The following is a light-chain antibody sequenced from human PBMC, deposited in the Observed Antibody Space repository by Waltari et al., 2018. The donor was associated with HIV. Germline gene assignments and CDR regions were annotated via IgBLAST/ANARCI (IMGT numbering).Light chain of an antibody. CDR3: QQFYTTTWS. J-gene: IGKJ1*01. Sequence: PDSLAVSLGGRAAMNCKSTQSLLYSSNNKNYLAWYQKKPGQPPKLLIYWASTRASGVPARFSGSGSGTNFTLTINGLQAEDVAIYYCQQFYTTTWSFGPGTRVEI. CDR2: WAS. V-gene: IGKV4-1*01. CDR1: QSLLYSSNNKNY.